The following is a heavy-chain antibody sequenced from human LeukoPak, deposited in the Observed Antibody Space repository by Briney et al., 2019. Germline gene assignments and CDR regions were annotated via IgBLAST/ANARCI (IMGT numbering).Heavy chain of an antibody. Sequence: GASVKVSCKASGGTFSSYAISWVRQAPGQGLEWMGGIIPIFGTANYAQKFQGRVTITADESTSTAYMELSSLRSEDTAVYYCARDRDSSGYSHYYFDYWGQGTLVTVSS. V-gene: IGHV1-69*13. CDR2: IIPIFGTA. CDR1: GGTFSSYA. D-gene: IGHD3-22*01. J-gene: IGHJ4*02. CDR3: ARDRDSSGYSHYYFDY.